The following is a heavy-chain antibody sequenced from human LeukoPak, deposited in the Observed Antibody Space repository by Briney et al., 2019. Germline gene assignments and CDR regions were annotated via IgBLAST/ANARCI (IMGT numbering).Heavy chain of an antibody. CDR3: ARDSADGYYYYMDV. Sequence: SPNLSRETSGYTFTGYSMHWVRQAPGQRIEWMGWINPNSGGTNYAQKFQGRVTMTRDTSISTAYMELSRLRSDDSAVYYCARDSADGYYYYMDVWGKGTTVTVSS. J-gene: IGHJ6*03. D-gene: IGHD3-10*01. CDR2: INPNSGGT. V-gene: IGHV1-2*02. CDR1: GYTFTGYS.